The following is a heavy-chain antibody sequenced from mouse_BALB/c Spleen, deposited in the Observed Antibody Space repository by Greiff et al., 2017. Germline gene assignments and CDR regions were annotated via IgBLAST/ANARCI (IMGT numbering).Heavy chain of an antibody. CDR2: IWAGGST. V-gene: IGHV2-9*02. CDR1: GFSLTSYG. J-gene: IGHJ3*01. D-gene: IGHD1-1*01. CDR3: ARDGYGSYAY. Sequence: VKLVESGPGLVAPSQSLSITCTVSGFSLTSYGVHWVRQPPGKGLEWLGVIWAGGSTNYNSALMSRLSISKDNSKSQVFLKINSRQTDDTAMYYCARDGYGSYAYWGQGTLVTVSA.